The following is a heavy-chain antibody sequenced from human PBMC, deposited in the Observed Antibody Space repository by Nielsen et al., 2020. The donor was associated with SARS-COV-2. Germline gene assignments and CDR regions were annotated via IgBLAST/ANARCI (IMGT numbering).Heavy chain of an antibody. CDR3: ASSNRSSTSCYRLYYGMDV. J-gene: IGHJ6*02. CDR2: IIPILGIA. V-gene: IGHV1-69*02. D-gene: IGHD2-2*01. Sequence: WVRQAPGQGLEWMGRIIPILGIANYAQKFQGRVTITADKSTSTAYMELSSLRSEDTAVYYCASSNRSSTSCYRLYYGMDVWGQGTTVTVSS.